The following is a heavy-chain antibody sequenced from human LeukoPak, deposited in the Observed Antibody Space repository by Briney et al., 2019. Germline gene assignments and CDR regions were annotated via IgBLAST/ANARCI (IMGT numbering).Heavy chain of an antibody. Sequence: GGSLRLSCSASGFTFSIYAMHWVRQAPGKGLEWVSLISSSGNNAYYADSVKGRFTISRDNSKNTLYLQMNSLRAEDTAVYYCARDGSSWVDWFDPWGQGTLVTVSS. CDR2: ISSSGNNA. D-gene: IGHD6-13*01. V-gene: IGHV3-23*01. J-gene: IGHJ5*02. CDR3: ARDGSSWVDWFDP. CDR1: GFTFSIYA.